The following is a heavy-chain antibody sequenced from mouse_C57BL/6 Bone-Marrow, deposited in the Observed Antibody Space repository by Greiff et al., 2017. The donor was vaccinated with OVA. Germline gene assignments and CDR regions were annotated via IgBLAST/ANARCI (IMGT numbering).Heavy chain of an antibody. J-gene: IGHJ1*03. V-gene: IGHV1-82*01. CDR1: GYAFSSSW. CDR3: ARSGLYYGKYFDV. Sequence: QVHVKQSGPELVKPGASVKISCKASGYAFSSSWMNWVKQRPGKGLEWIGRIYPGDGDTNYNGKFKGKATLTADKSSSTAYMQLSSLTSEDSAVYFCARSGLYYGKYFDVWGTGTTVTVSS. D-gene: IGHD1-1*01. CDR2: IYPGDGDT.